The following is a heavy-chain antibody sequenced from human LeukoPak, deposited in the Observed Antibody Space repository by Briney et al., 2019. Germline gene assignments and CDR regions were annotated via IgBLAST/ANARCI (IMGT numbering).Heavy chain of an antibody. Sequence: GRSLRLSCAASGFTFDDYAMHWVRQAPGKGLEWVSGISWNSGSIGYADSVKGRFTISRDNAKNSLYLQMNSLRAEDTALYYCAKGPTSSSGYYFDYWGQGALVTVSP. V-gene: IGHV3-9*01. D-gene: IGHD6-13*01. CDR1: GFTFDDYA. CDR2: ISWNSGSI. CDR3: AKGPTSSSGYYFDY. J-gene: IGHJ4*02.